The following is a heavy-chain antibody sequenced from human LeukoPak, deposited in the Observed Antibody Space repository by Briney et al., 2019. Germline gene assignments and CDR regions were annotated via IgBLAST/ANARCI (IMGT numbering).Heavy chain of an antibody. CDR3: ARGGIPAAISQNWFDP. CDR1: GGTFSSYA. D-gene: IGHD2-2*01. J-gene: IGHJ5*02. V-gene: IGHV1-69*05. CDR2: IIPIFGTA. Sequence: GASVKVSCKASGGTFSSYAISWVRQAPGQGLEWMGGIIPIFGTANYAQKFQGRVTITTDESTSTAYMELSSLRSEDTAVYYCARGGIPAAISQNWFDPWVQGTLVTVSS.